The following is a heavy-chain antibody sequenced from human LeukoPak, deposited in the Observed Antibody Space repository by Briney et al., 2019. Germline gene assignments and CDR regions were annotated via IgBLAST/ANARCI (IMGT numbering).Heavy chain of an antibody. Sequence: GGSLRLSCAASGFAFSNYIMDWVRQAPGKGLEWVASISVRGDTTYYPDSVKGRFTISRDNSKYMLYLQMNTLRADDTAIYYCAKDRDYGGNSRGIDYFDSWGQGTLVTVSS. CDR1: GFAFSNYI. V-gene: IGHV3-23*01. D-gene: IGHD4-23*01. CDR3: AKDRDYGGNSRGIDYFDS. J-gene: IGHJ4*02. CDR2: ISVRGDTT.